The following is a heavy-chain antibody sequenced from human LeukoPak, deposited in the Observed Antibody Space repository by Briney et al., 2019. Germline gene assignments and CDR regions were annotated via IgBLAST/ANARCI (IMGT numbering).Heavy chain of an antibody. J-gene: IGHJ3*02. D-gene: IGHD6-19*01. CDR3: ARTDGSGWYGEAFDI. Sequence: SETLSLTCTVSGGSISSYYWSWIRQPPGKGLEWIGYIYYSGSTNYNPSLKSRVTISVDTSKNQFSLKLSSVTAADTAVYYCARTDGSGWYGEAFDIWGQGQWSPSLQ. CDR2: IYYSGST. V-gene: IGHV4-59*08. CDR1: GGSISSYY.